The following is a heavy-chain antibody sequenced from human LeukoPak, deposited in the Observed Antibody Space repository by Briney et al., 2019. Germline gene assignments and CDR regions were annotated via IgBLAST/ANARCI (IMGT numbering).Heavy chain of an antibody. Sequence: PSETLSLTCAVYGGSFNNYYWTWIRQPPGKGLEWIGYIYYSGSTNYNPSLKSRVTISVDTSKNQFSLKLSSVTAADTAVYYCARVRRGSGSTYYFDYWGQGTLVTVSS. V-gene: IGHV4-59*01. CDR1: GGSFNNYY. CDR3: ARVRRGSGSTYYFDY. D-gene: IGHD3-10*01. J-gene: IGHJ4*02. CDR2: IYYSGST.